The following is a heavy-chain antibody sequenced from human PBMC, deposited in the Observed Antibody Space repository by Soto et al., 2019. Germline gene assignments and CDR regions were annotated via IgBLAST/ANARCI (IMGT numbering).Heavy chain of an antibody. V-gene: IGHV3-53*01. CDR1: GFTVCSNY. Sequence: PGGSLRLSCAASGFTVCSNYMSWVRQAPGKGLEWVSVIYSGGSTYYADSVKGRFTISRDNSKNTLYLQMNSLRAEDTAVYYCARDRGVRGAPEKGMDVWGQGTTVTVSS. D-gene: IGHD3-10*01. J-gene: IGHJ6*02. CDR3: ARDRGVRGAPEKGMDV. CDR2: IYSGGST.